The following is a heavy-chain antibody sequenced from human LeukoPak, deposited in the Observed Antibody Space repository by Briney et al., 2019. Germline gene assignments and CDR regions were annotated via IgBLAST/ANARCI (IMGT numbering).Heavy chain of an antibody. Sequence: GGSLRLSCAASGFTFSSYAMTWVRQAPGKGLEWVSVISGSGGNTYYADSVKGRFTISRDNSKNTLYLQMNSLRAEDTAVYYCAKDRDSGSSWYREQNYFDYWGQGTLVTVSS. CDR1: GFTFSSYA. CDR3: AKDRDSGSSWYREQNYFDY. J-gene: IGHJ4*02. V-gene: IGHV3-23*01. D-gene: IGHD6-13*01. CDR2: ISGSGGNT.